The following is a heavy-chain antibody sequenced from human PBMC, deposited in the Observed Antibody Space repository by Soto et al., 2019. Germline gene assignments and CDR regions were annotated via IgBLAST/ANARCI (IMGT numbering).Heavy chain of an antibody. D-gene: IGHD4-17*01. V-gene: IGHV3-48*02. Sequence: EVQLVESGGGFVQPGGSRRLSCEASGFSLRGYSMIWVRQAPGRGLEWVSYVSGSGTTIYYADSVKGRFTISRDNAKNSVYLQMNSLGDADTAVYYCARGDGYGDYGGYWGQGTMVTVSS. CDR3: ARGDGYGDYGGY. CDR2: VSGSGTTI. J-gene: IGHJ4*02. CDR1: GFSLRGYS.